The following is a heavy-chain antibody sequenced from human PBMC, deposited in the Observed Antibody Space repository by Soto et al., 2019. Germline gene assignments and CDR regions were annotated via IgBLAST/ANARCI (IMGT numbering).Heavy chain of an antibody. J-gene: IGHJ4*02. D-gene: IGHD3-22*01. CDR3: ARDRSPYYYDSSGYYYPFDY. CDR1: GGTFSSYA. Sequence: SVKVFCKASGGTFSSYAISWVRQAPGQGLEWMGGIIPIFGTANYAQKFQGRVTITADESTSTAYMELSSLRSEDTAVHYCARDRSPYYYDSSGYYYPFDYWGQGTLVTVSS. V-gene: IGHV1-69*13. CDR2: IIPIFGTA.